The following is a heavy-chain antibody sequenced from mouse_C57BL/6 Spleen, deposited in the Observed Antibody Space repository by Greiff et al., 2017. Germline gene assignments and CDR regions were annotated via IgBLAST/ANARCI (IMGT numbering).Heavy chain of an antibody. D-gene: IGHD4-1*01. CDR2: IYPGDGDT. J-gene: IGHJ3*01. CDR1: GYAFSSYW. V-gene: IGHV1-80*01. CDR3: ARELEFAY. Sequence: VKLQESGAELVKPGASVKISCKASGYAFSSYWMNWVKQRPGKGLEWIGQIYPGDGDTNYNGKFKGKATLTADKSSSTAYMQLSSLTSEDSAVYFCARELEFAYWGQGTLVTVSA.